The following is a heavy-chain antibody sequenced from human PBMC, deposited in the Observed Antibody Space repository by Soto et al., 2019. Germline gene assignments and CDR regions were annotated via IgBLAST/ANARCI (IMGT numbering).Heavy chain of an antibody. CDR3: ARRSDNMDV. J-gene: IGHJ6*02. Sequence: GESLKISCKGPGYRLTSYWISWVRQMPGKGLEWMGRIDPTDSYTNYSPSFQGHVTISANKSISTAYLQWSGLKASDTAMYYCARRSDNMDVWGQGTTVTVSS. CDR2: IDPTDSYT. V-gene: IGHV5-10-1*01. CDR1: GYRLTSYW.